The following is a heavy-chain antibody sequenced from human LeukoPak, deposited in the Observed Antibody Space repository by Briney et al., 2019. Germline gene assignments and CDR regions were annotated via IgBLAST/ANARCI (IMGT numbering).Heavy chain of an antibody. Sequence: TGGSLRLSCAASGFTFRSYGMHWVRQAPGKGLEWVAFIRYDGSNKYYADSVKGRFTISRDNSKNTLYLHMNSLRAEDTAVYYCPKDGSLGYWGQGTLVTVSS. D-gene: IGHD3-16*01. J-gene: IGHJ4*02. CDR2: IRYDGSNK. V-gene: IGHV3-30*02. CDR3: PKDGSLGY. CDR1: GFTFRSYG.